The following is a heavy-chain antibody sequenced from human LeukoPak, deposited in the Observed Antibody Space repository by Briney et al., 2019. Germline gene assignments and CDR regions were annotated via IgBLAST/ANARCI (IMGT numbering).Heavy chain of an antibody. CDR3: AREHSSSWDQFDY. J-gene: IGHJ4*02. Sequence: ASVKVSCKASGYTFTSYGITWVRQAPGQGLEWMGWFNPENGNTNYAQKVQGRVTTTADTSTSTSYMELRSLRSDDTAVYYCAREHSSSWDQFDYWGQGTLVTVSS. D-gene: IGHD6-13*01. V-gene: IGHV1-18*01. CDR1: GYTFTSYG. CDR2: FNPENGNT.